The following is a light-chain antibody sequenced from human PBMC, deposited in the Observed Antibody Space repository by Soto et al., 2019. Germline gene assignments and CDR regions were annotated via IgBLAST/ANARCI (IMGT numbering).Light chain of an antibody. CDR2: GAY. V-gene: IGKV3D-20*02. CDR3: QQRISWPLT. Sequence: EIVLTQSPGTLSLSPGERATLSCRASQSVSSSYLAWYQQKPGQAHRLLIYGAYSRATGIQARFSGSGFETDFTLTIRSLGPEDSAVYYCQQRISWPLTVGGGTKVDI. CDR1: QSVSSSY. J-gene: IGKJ4*01.